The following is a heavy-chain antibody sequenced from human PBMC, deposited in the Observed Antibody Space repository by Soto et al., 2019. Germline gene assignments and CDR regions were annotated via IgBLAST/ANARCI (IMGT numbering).Heavy chain of an antibody. V-gene: IGHV1-3*01. Sequence: ASVKVSCKASGYTFTTYAMHWVRQAPGQRLEWMGWINAGNGNTKYSQMFQGRATFTSDTSASTAYMEVSSLRSEDTAVYYCARAYSTSWFDPWGQGTPVTVSS. CDR2: INAGNGNT. D-gene: IGHD2-15*01. CDR3: ARAYSTSWFDP. J-gene: IGHJ5*02. CDR1: GYTFTTYA.